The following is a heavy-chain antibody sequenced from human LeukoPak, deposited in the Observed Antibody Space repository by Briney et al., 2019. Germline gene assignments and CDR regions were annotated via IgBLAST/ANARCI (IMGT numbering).Heavy chain of an antibody. CDR1: GFTFSSYW. J-gene: IGHJ6*02. CDR2: INHNGNVN. Sequence: GGSLRLSCAASGFTFSSYWMNWARQAPGKGLEWVASINHNGNVNYYVDSVKGRFTISRDNAKNSLYLQMNSLRAEDTALYHCARNNGMDVWGQGTTVIVSS. V-gene: IGHV3-7*03. CDR3: ARNNGMDV.